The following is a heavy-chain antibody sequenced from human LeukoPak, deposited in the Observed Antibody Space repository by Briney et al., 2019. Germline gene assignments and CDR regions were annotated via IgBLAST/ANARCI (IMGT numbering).Heavy chain of an antibody. CDR1: GFTFSSYS. CDR2: ISSSSRYI. CDR3: ARDYTRDAFDI. V-gene: IGHV3-21*01. J-gene: IGHJ3*02. Sequence: GGSLRLSCAASGFTFSSYSMNWVRQAPGKGLGWVSSISSSSRYIYYADSVKGRFTISRDNAKNSLYLQMNSLRAEDTAVYYCARDYTRDAFDIWGQGTMVTVSS.